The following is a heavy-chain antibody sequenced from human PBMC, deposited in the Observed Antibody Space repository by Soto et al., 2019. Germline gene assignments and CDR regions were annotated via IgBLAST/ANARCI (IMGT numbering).Heavy chain of an antibody. V-gene: IGHV3-21*01. CDR1: GFIFTSYS. CDR3: ARDSGSSSDYYGMDV. J-gene: IGHJ6*02. Sequence: EVQLVDSGGGLVKPGGSLRLSCAASGFIFTSYSMNWVRQAPGKGLEWVSSISSSSSYIYYADSVKGRFTISRDNAKNSLYLQMSSLRAEDTAEYYSARDSGSSSDYYGMDVWGQGTTVTVSS. CDR2: ISSSSSYI. D-gene: IGHD6-13*01.